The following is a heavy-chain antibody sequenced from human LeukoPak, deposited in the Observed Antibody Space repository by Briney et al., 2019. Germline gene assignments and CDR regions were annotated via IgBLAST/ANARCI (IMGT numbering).Heavy chain of an antibody. V-gene: IGHV3-21*06. CDR3: ATETNGRHYDY. Sequence: GGPLRLSCTTSGLTFSTSGFNWVRQAPGKGLEWVASIGPTGFDRYHADSIKGRFTISRDNANNFLYLQMDSLRAEDTALYYCATETNGRHYDYWGQGTLLTVSS. J-gene: IGHJ4*02. CDR1: GLTFSTSG. CDR2: IGPTGFDR. D-gene: IGHD1-14*01.